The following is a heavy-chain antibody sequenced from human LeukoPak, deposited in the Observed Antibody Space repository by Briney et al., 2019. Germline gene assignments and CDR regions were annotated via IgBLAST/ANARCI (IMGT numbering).Heavy chain of an antibody. CDR1: VGTFSSYA. J-gene: IGHJ3*02. Sequence: GASVKVSCKASVGTFSSYAISWVRQAPGQGLEWMGRIIPILGIANYAQKFQGRVTITADKSTSTAYMELSSLRSEDTAVYYCARVGGSEAFDIWGQGTMVTVSS. CDR2: IIPILGIA. V-gene: IGHV1-69*04. CDR3: ARVGGSEAFDI. D-gene: IGHD3-10*01.